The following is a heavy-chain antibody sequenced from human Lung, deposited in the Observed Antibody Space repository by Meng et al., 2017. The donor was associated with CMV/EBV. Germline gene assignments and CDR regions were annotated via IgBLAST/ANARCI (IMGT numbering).Heavy chain of an antibody. V-gene: IGHV3-53*01. CDR2: IYSGGST. J-gene: IGHJ4*02. Sequence: GESLEISCAASGFTVSSNYMSWVRQAPGKGLEWVSVIYSGGSTYYADSVKGRFTISRDNSKNTLYLQMNSLRAEDTAVYYCARGRGSSWYVFVYWGQGTLVTVSS. CDR3: ARGRGSSWYVFVY. CDR1: GFTVSSNY. D-gene: IGHD6-13*01.